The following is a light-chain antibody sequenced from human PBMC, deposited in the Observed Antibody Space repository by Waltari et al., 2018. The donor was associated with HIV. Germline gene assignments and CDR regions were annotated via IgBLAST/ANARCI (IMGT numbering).Light chain of an antibody. V-gene: IGLV1-40*01. CDR2: GNS. CDR1: SSNIGAGSE. J-gene: IGLJ2*01. CDR3: QSYDSSLSGL. Sequence: QSVLTQPHSVSGAPGQRVTISRPGSSSNIGAGSELPWYQQLPGTAPKLLIYGNSNRPSGVPDRFSGSKSGTSASLAITGLQAEDEADYYCQSYDSSLSGLFGGGTKLTVL.